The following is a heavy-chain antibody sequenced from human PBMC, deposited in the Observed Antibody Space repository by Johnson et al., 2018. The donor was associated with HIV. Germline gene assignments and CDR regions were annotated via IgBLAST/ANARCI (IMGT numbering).Heavy chain of an antibody. V-gene: IGHV3-30*18. CDR1: GFNFNNYG. CDR3: AKVRSGWSTGAFDI. Sequence: QVQLVESGGVVVQPGGSLRLSCAASGFNFNNYGMHWVRQAPGKGLEWVAVISYDGSNKYFADSVKGRFTISKDKSKNTLYLQMNSLRAEDTVVYYCAKVRSGWSTGAFDIWGQGTMVTVSS. CDR2: ISYDGSNK. D-gene: IGHD6-19*01. J-gene: IGHJ3*02.